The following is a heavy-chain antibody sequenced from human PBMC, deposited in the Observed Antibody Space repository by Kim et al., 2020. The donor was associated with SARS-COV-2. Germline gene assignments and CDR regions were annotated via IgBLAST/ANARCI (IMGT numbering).Heavy chain of an antibody. CDR3: ARRADPTYYYDSSGYYGFSFDY. D-gene: IGHD3-22*01. J-gene: IGHJ4*02. CDR2: IYPGDSDT. Sequence: GESLQISCKGSGYSFTSYWIGWVRQMPGKGLEWMGIIYPGDSDTRYSPSFQGQVTISADKSISTAYLQWSSLKASDTAMYYCARRADPTYYYDSSGYYGFSFDYWGQGTLVTVSS. CDR1: GYSFTSYW. V-gene: IGHV5-51*01.